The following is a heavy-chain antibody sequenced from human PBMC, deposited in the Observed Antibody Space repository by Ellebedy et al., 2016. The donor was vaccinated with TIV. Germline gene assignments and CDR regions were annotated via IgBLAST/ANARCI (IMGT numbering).Heavy chain of an antibody. CDR1: GYSSISYW. V-gene: IGHV5-51*01. CDR3: ARGDRGSGWYWDK. CDR2: IYPGDSDT. Sequence: KVSCKGSGYSSISYWIGWVRQMPGKGLEWMGYIYPGDSDTRYSPSFQGQVTISVDKSISTAYLQWSSLKASDTAIYYCARGDRGSGWYWDKWGQGTLVTVSS. J-gene: IGHJ4*02. D-gene: IGHD6-19*01.